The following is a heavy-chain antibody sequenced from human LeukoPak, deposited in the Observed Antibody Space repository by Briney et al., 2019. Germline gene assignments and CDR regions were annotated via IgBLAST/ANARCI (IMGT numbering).Heavy chain of an antibody. CDR1: GFTFSSYS. V-gene: IGHV3-48*04. CDR2: ISSSSSTI. D-gene: IGHD6-13*01. J-gene: IGHJ4*02. Sequence: PGGSLRLSCAASGFTFSSYSMNWVRQAPGKGLEWVSYISSSSSTIYYADSMKGRFTISRDNAKNSLYLQMNSLRAEDTAVYYCAKSFSSSWYEAWDYWGQGTLVTVSS. CDR3: AKSFSSSWYEAWDY.